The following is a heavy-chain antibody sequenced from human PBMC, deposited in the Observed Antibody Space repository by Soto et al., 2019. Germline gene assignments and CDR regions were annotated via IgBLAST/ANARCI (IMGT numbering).Heavy chain of an antibody. CDR2: ISYDGSNK. Sequence: GGSLRLSCAAAGFTFSSYGMHWVRQAPGKGLEWVAVISYDGSNKYYADSVKGRFTTSRDNSKNTLYLQMNSLRAEDKALYYCAKDSAGTPSGYFDYWGQGTLVTVSS. CDR1: GFTFSSYG. J-gene: IGHJ4*02. CDR3: AKDSAGTPSGYFDY. D-gene: IGHD1-1*01. V-gene: IGHV3-30*18.